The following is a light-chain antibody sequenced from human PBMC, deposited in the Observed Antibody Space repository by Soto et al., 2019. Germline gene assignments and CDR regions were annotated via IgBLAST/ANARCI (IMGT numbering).Light chain of an antibody. Sequence: ETVLTQSPATLSLSPGDRATLSCGASQSISNNYLAWYQQKPGLAPRLLIYDASTRATGIPDRFSGSGSETDFTLTISRLEPEDFAMYYCQQYVNLPPNTFGQGTKLEIK. CDR2: DAS. CDR3: QQYVNLPPNT. V-gene: IGKV3D-20*01. CDR1: QSISNNY. J-gene: IGKJ2*01.